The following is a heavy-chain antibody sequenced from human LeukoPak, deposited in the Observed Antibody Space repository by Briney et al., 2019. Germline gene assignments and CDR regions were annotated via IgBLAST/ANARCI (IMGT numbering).Heavy chain of an antibody. J-gene: IGHJ6*03. CDR3: ARVHYYYYYYMDV. Sequence: PSETPSLTCTVSGGSTSSSSYYWGWIRQPPGKGLEWIGSIYYSGSTYYNPSLKSRVTISVDTSKNQFSLKLSSVTAADTAVYYCARVHYYYYYYMDVWGKGTTVTVSS. V-gene: IGHV4-39*07. CDR2: IYYSGST. CDR1: GGSTSSSSYY.